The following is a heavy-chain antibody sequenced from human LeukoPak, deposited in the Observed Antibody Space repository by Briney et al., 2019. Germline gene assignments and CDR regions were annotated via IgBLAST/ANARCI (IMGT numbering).Heavy chain of an antibody. CDR1: GFTFSNYA. Sequence: GGSLRLSCAASGFTFSNYAMNWVRQAPGKGLEWVSTITSGENTYYADSVKGRFTISRDNSKNTLYLQMNSLRAEDTAVYYCAKRLLSSSTWYYFDYWGQGTLVTVSS. CDR3: AKRLLSSSTWYYFDY. J-gene: IGHJ4*02. D-gene: IGHD6-13*01. V-gene: IGHV3-23*01. CDR2: ITSGENT.